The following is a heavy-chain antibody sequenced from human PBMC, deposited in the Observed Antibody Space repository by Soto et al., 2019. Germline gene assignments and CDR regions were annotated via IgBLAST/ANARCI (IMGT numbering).Heavy chain of an antibody. V-gene: IGHV4-30-4*02. Sequence: SETLSLTCTVSGGSISSGDYYWSWIRQPPGKGLEWIGYIYYSGSTYYNPSLKSRVTISVDTSKNQFSLKLSSVTAADTAVYYCARDSRVVVAAYSLLGMDVWGQGTTVTVSS. CDR1: GGSISSGDYY. D-gene: IGHD2-15*01. CDR2: IYYSGST. J-gene: IGHJ6*02. CDR3: ARDSRVVVAAYSLLGMDV.